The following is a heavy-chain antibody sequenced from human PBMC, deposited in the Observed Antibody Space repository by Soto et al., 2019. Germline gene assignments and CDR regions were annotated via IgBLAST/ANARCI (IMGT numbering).Heavy chain of an antibody. J-gene: IGHJ4*02. V-gene: IGHV3-30*18. CDR3: AKSSVLCGSGGSCYFDY. D-gene: IGHD2-15*01. CDR2: ISYDGSNK. CDR1: GFTFSSYG. Sequence: GGSLRLSCAASGFTFSSYGMHWVRQAPGKGLEWVAVISYDGSNKYYADSVKGRFTISRDNSKNTLYLQMNSLRAEDPAVYYCAKSSVLCGSGGSCYFDYWGQGTLVTVSS.